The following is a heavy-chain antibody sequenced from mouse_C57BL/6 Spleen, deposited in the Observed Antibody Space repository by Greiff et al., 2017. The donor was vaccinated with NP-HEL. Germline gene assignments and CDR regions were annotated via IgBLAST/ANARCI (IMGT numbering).Heavy chain of an antibody. J-gene: IGHJ4*01. CDR2: ISSGSSTI. CDR1: GFTFSDYG. Sequence: EVQRVESGGGLVKPGGSLKLSCAASGFTFSDYGMHWVRQAPEKGLEWVAYISSGSSTIYYADTVKGRFTISRDYAKNTLFLQMTSLRSEDTAMYYCARPPYYYGSSYAMDYWGQGTSVTVSS. CDR3: ARPPYYYGSSYAMDY. V-gene: IGHV5-17*01. D-gene: IGHD1-1*01.